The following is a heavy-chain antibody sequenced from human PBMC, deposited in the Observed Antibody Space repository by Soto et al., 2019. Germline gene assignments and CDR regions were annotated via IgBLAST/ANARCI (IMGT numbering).Heavy chain of an antibody. J-gene: IGHJ6*03. CDR1: GGSISSSSYY. V-gene: IGHV4-39*02. CDR2: IYYSGST. D-gene: IGHD1-20*01. Sequence: PSETLSLTCTVSGGSISSSSYYWGWIRQPPGKGLEWIGSIYYSGSTYYNPSLKSRVTISVDTSKNQFSLKLSSVTAADTAVYYCARDNSGEGGNYYMDVWGKGTTVTVSS. CDR3: ARDNSGEGGNYYMDV.